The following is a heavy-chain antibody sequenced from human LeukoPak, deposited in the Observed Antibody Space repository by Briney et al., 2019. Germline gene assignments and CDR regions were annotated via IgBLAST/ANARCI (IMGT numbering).Heavy chain of an antibody. CDR2: INPNSGDT. J-gene: IGHJ4*02. V-gene: IGHV1/OR15-1*04. D-gene: IGHD2-15*01. Sequence: SSVTVSCKASGYIFTDYYMHWVRQAPGQELGWMGRINPNSGDTNYAQNLQGRVTMTTDTSTSTAYMDLSSLRSDDTAVYYCAREIYGRFDNWGQGTLVTVSS. CDR1: GYIFTDYY. CDR3: AREIYGRFDN.